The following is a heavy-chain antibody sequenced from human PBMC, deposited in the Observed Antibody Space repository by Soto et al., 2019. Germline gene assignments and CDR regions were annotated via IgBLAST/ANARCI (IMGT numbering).Heavy chain of an antibody. V-gene: IGHV1-8*01. D-gene: IGHD6-13*01. J-gene: IGHJ3*01. CDR2: MNPNSGNT. Sequence: ASVKVSFKASVYTFTSYDINWVRRATGQGLEWMGWMNPNSGNTGYAQKFQGRVTMTRNTSISTAYMELSSLRSEDTAVYYCALVVGAGIAAAGERPDDAFDVWGQGTMVTVSS. CDR3: ALVVGAGIAAAGERPDDAFDV. CDR1: VYTFTSYD.